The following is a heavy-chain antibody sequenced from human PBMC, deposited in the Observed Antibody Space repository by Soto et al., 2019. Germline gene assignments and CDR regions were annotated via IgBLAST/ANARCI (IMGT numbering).Heavy chain of an antibody. Sequence: QVQLVQSGAQVKKPGASVKVSCKASGYTFDNYALHWVRQAPGRRLEWMGWIHAGNGYTKYSQRFQGRVTITRDTSASTVRMDLSSLRSEDTAVYYCASVQYSGYDFKLAFDIWGQGTMVTVSS. CDR2: IHAGNGYT. CDR1: GYTFDNYA. CDR3: ASVQYSGYDFKLAFDI. V-gene: IGHV1-3*01. J-gene: IGHJ3*02. D-gene: IGHD5-12*01.